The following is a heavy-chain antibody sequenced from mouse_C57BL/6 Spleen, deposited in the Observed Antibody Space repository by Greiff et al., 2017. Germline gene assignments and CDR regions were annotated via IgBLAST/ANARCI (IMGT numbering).Heavy chain of an antibody. CDR3: ARCEDYDAVDY. V-gene: IGHV1-42*01. J-gene: IGHJ2*01. D-gene: IGHD2-4*01. CDR2: INPSTGGT. Sequence: VQLKESGPELVKPGASVKISCKASGYSFTGYYMNWVKQSPEKSLEWIGEINPSTGGTTYNQKFKAKATLTVDKSSSTAYMQLKSLTSEDSAVYYCARCEDYDAVDYWGQGTTLTVSS. CDR1: GYSFTGYY.